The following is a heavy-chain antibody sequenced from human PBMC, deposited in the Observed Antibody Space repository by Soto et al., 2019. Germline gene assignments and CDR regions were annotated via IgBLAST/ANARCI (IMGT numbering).Heavy chain of an antibody. Sequence: SETLSLTCTVSGGSISSYYWSWIRQPPGKGLEWIGYIYYSGSTNYNPSLKSRVTISVDTSKNQFSLKLSSVTVADTAVYYCARSRIEAAGTVYHWGQGTLVTVSS. J-gene: IGHJ5*02. CDR1: GGSISSYY. D-gene: IGHD6-13*01. CDR2: IYYSGST. CDR3: ARSRIEAAGTVYH. V-gene: IGHV4-59*08.